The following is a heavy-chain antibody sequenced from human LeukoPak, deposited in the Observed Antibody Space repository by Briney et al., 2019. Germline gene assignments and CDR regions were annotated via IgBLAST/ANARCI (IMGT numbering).Heavy chain of an antibody. J-gene: IGHJ3*02. D-gene: IGHD6-13*01. CDR1: GGTFSSYA. V-gene: IGHV1-69*06. Sequence: SVKVSCKASGGTFSSYAISWVRQAPGQGLEWMGGIIPIFGTANYAQKFQGRVTITADKSTSTAYMELSSLRSEDTAVYYCAREYSSSWLDIHDASDIWGQGTMVTVSS. CDR3: AREYSSSWLDIHDASDI. CDR2: IIPIFGTA.